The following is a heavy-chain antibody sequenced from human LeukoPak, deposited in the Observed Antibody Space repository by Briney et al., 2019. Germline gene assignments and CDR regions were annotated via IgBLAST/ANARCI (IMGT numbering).Heavy chain of an antibody. CDR3: AKAFAFVGANFFDY. J-gene: IGHJ4*02. CDR2: IGDTT. V-gene: IGHV3-23*01. CDR1: GFTFSVYA. D-gene: IGHD1-26*01. Sequence: GGSLRLSCAASGFTFSVYAMSWVRQAPGKGLEWVSAIGDTTYYADSVEGRFTISRDNSKNTLYLQMNSLRAEDAAIYYCAKAFAFVGANFFDYWGQGTLVTVSS.